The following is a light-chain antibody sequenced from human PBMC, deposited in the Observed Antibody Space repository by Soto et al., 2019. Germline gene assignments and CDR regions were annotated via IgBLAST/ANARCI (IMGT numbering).Light chain of an antibody. CDR1: QSVTVN. J-gene: IGKJ1*01. V-gene: IGKV3-15*01. Sequence: EIILTQSPSTLSLSPGEGVTLSCRASQSVTVNSLAWYQQKPGQAPRLLIYGASTRATGIPARFSGSGSGTEFTLTISGLQSEDFAVYYCQQYDNWPRTFGQGTKVAIK. CDR3: QQYDNWPRT. CDR2: GAS.